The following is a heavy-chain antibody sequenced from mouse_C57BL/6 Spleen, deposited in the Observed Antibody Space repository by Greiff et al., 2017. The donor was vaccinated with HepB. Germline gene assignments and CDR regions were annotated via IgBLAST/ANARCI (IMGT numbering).Heavy chain of an antibody. D-gene: IGHD2-1*01. CDR1: GYAFSSSW. CDR2: IYPGDGDT. V-gene: IGHV1-82*01. CDR3: ARPYGNYLYYFDY. J-gene: IGHJ2*01. Sequence: VQLQQSGPELVKPGASVKISCKASGYAFSSSWMNWVKQRPGKGLEWIGRIYPGDGDTNYNGKFKGKATLTADKSSSTAYMQLSSLTSEDSAVYCCARPYGNYLYYFDYWGQGTTLTVSS.